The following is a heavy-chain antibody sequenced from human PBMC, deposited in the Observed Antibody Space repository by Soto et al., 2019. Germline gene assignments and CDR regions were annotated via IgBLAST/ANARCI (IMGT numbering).Heavy chain of an antibody. CDR3: AHCRGGVASF. CDR2: VYWDDSK. Sequence: QITLNESGPTLVKPTQTLTLTCTFSGFSLSTRDVGVGWIRQPPGEALEWLGVVYWDDSKTYSPSLESRLTIAKDTSQTQVVLRMTKMDPVDTATYYCAHCRGGVASFWGQGTLVTVSS. J-gene: IGHJ4*02. V-gene: IGHV2-5*02. CDR1: GFSLSTRDVG. D-gene: IGHD2-2*01.